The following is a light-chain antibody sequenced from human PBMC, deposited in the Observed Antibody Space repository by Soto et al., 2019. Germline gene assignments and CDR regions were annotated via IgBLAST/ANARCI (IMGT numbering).Light chain of an antibody. CDR2: GAS. J-gene: IGKJ4*01. Sequence: EIVLTQSPGTLSLSPGERATLSCRASQTLSNSFIAWYQQKPGQAPRLLIYGASTRATAIPARFSGSGSGTEFTLTISSLQSEDFAVYYCEQYNNWPHAFGGGTKVDIK. V-gene: IGKV3-15*01. CDR3: EQYNNWPHA. CDR1: QTLSNS.